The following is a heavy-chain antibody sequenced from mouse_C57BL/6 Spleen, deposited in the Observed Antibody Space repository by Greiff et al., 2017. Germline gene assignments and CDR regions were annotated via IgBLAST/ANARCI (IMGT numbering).Heavy chain of an antibody. Sequence: QVQLQQPGAELVRPGSSVKLSCKASGYTFTSYWMDWVKQRPGQGLEWIGNIYPSDSETHYNQKFKDKATLTVDKSSSTAYMQLISLTSEDSAVYYCARRRNYGSSPWFAYWGQGTLVTVSA. CDR2: IYPSDSET. CDR1: GYTFTSYW. V-gene: IGHV1-61*01. CDR3: ARRRNYGSSPWFAY. J-gene: IGHJ3*01. D-gene: IGHD1-1*01.